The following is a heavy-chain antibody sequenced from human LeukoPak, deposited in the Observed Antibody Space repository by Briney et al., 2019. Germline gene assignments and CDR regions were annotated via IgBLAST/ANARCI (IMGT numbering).Heavy chain of an antibody. V-gene: IGHV1-69*01. CDR3: AGDDYGDQWNWFDP. CDR1: GGTFSSYA. D-gene: IGHD4-17*01. J-gene: IGHJ5*02. Sequence: SVKVSCKASGGTFSSYAISWVRQAPGQGLEWMGGIIPIFGTANYAQKFQGRVTITADESTSTAYVELSSLRSEDTAVYYCAGDDYGDQWNWFDPWGQGTLVTVSS. CDR2: IIPIFGTA.